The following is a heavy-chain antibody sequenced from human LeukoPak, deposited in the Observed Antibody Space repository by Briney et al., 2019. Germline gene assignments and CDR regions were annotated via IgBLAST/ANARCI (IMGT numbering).Heavy chain of an antibody. Sequence: SETLSLTCAVYGGSFSGYYWSWIRQPPGKGLEWIGEINHSGSTNYNPSLKSRVTISVDTSKNQFSLKLSSVTAADTAVYYCAMDAGGYSYTSDVWGQGTTVTVSS. V-gene: IGHV4-34*01. J-gene: IGHJ6*02. CDR1: GGSFSGYY. CDR2: INHSGST. CDR3: AMDAGGYSYTSDV. D-gene: IGHD5-18*01.